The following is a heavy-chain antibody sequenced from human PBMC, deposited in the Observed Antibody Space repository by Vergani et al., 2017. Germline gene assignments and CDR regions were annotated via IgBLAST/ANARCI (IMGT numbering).Heavy chain of an antibody. CDR2: ISSSSSTI. D-gene: IGHD3-10*01. J-gene: IGHJ5*02. Sequence: EVQLVESGGGLVQPGGSLRLSCAASGFTFSSYWMSWVRQAPGKGLEWVSYISSSSSTIYYADSVKGRFTISRDNAKNSLYLQMNSLRDEDTAVYYCAREERGYGSGPNWFDPWGQGTLVTVSS. CDR1: GFTFSSYW. CDR3: AREERGYGSGPNWFDP. V-gene: IGHV3-48*02.